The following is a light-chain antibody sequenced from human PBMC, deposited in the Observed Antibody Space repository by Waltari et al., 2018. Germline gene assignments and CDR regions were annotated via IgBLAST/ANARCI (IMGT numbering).Light chain of an antibody. CDR2: GAS. Sequence: ETVMTQSQATLYLSPGERATISCRASQSVSSNLAWYQQKPGQAPRLLIYGASISATGIPARFSGSGSGTEFTLTISSLQSEDFAVYYCQQYNNWPPYTFGQGTKLEI. V-gene: IGKV3-15*01. CDR3: QQYNNWPPYT. J-gene: IGKJ2*01. CDR1: QSVSSN.